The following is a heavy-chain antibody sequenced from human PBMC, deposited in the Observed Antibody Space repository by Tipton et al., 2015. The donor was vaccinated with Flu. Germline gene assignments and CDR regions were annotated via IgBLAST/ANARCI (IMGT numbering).Heavy chain of an antibody. CDR1: GFSFSSYE. CDR3: AKEGGPDGSGQNWFDS. D-gene: IGHD3-22*01. Sequence: SLRLSCAASGFSFSSYEMNWVRQAPGKGLEWVSYISKFSSTIHYADSVKGRFTISRDNAKNSLYLQMNSLRAEDTAVYYCAKEGGPDGSGQNWFDSWGQGTLVTVSS. V-gene: IGHV3-48*03. CDR2: ISKFSSTI. J-gene: IGHJ5*01.